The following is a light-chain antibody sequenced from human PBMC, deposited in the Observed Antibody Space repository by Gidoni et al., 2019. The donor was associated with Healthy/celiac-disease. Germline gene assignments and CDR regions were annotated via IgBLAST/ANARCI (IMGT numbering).Light chain of an antibody. Sequence: PGHLSWSPRESASLSCSDSQSVSSDLAWYQQKPGQAPRILIYDASNRATGIPARFSGSGSGTDFTLTSSRLEPEDVAVCYWQKRSNWPSTFGGGTTVEIK. CDR1: QSVSSD. J-gene: IGKJ4*01. V-gene: IGKV3-11*01. CDR2: DAS. CDR3: QKRSNWPST.